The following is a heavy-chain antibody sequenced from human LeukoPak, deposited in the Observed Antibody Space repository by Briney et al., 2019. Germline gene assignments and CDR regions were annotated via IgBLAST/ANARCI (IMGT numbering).Heavy chain of an antibody. V-gene: IGHV4-59*01. CDR3: SRDRSGTYSWFSL. D-gene: IGHD1-26*01. J-gene: IGHJ3*01. CDR1: GGSIDTTY. CDR2: IHYSGST. Sequence: SETLSLTCSVSGGSIDTTYWSWIRQPPGKGLEWIGNIHYSGSTNYNSSLKSRVTISVDTSKNQFSLKMISVTTADTAVYYCSRDRSGTYSWFSLRGQGTMVIVSS.